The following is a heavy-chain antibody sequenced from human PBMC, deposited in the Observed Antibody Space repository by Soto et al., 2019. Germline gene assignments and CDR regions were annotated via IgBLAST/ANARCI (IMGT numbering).Heavy chain of an antibody. CDR1: GGSISGSSYY. CDR2: VYYSGST. D-gene: IGHD3-10*01. CDR3: ARRPRVWFGEMGHDYYYRMDA. V-gene: IGHV4-39*01. Sequence: SETLSLTCTVSGGSISGSSYYWGWIRQPPGKGLEWIGNVYYSGSTYYNPSLKSRVTISVDTSKNQFSLKLNSVTAADTAVYYCARRPRVWFGEMGHDYYYRMDAWGQGTTVTVSS. J-gene: IGHJ6*02.